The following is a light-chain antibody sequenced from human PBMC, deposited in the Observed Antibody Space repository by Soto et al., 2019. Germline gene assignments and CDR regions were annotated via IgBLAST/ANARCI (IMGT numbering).Light chain of an antibody. CDR3: QQANHLARP. J-gene: IGKJ1*01. CDR1: QSISSY. Sequence: EIVMTQSPATLSVSPGERTTLSCRASQSISSYLAWYQQKPGQAPRLLIYGASTRAAGIPARFRGGGSTTEFTFTISSLQSEDFAVYYCQQANHLARPFGQGTKVDI. V-gene: IGKV3-15*01. CDR2: GAS.